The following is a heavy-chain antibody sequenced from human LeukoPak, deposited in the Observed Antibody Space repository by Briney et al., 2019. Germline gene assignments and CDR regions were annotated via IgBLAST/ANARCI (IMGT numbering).Heavy chain of an antibody. CDR2: ISGSGDT. CDR1: GFTFSSYA. Sequence: GGSLRLSCAASGFTFSSYAMGWVRQAPGKGLEWVSAISGSGDTYYADSVKGRFTISRDNSKNTLYLQMNSLRAEDTAVYFCARGPYSYDSSGAFDIWGQGTMVTVSS. CDR3: ARGPYSYDSSGAFDI. J-gene: IGHJ3*02. D-gene: IGHD3-22*01. V-gene: IGHV3-23*01.